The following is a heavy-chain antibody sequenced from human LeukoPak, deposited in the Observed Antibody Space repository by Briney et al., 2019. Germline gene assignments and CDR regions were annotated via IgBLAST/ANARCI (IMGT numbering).Heavy chain of an antibody. D-gene: IGHD5-24*01. J-gene: IGHJ4*02. Sequence: GGSLRLSCAASGFTFSSYGMHWIRQAPGKGLEWVAAISYDGSNKYYADSVKGRFTISRDNSKNTLYLQMNSLRAEDTAVYYCAREHSDGYKTCGFDYWGQGTLVTVSS. CDR1: GFTFSSYG. CDR2: ISYDGSNK. V-gene: IGHV3-30*12. CDR3: AREHSDGYKTCGFDY.